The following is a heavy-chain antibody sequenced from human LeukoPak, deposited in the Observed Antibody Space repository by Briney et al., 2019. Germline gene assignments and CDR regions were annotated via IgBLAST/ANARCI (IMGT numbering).Heavy chain of an antibody. Sequence: PSETLSLTCAVSGXSISSYYGSWIRQPPGKGLEWIGYIYYTGRTNSNPSLKSRVTISVDTSKNQFSLELSSVTAADTAVYYCARYISSGNDYWGQGSLVTVSS. J-gene: IGHJ4*02. D-gene: IGHD6-13*01. CDR2: IYYTGRT. CDR3: ARYISSGNDY. CDR1: GXSISSYY. V-gene: IGHV4-59*12.